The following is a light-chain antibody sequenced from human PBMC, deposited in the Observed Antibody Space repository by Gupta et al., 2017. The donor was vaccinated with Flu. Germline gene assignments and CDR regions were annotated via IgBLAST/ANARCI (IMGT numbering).Light chain of an antibody. CDR2: DDD. J-gene: IGLJ3*02. CDR3: QVWDSSSGRV. CDR1: NIGGKS. Sequence: SSVLTQPPSVSVAPGQTASITCGGNNIGGKSVHWYLQKSGQAPVLVVHDDDDRPPGIPERFSGSKYGNTANLTLSRVEAGDEADYYCQVWDSSSGRVLSGGTKLTVL. V-gene: IGLV3-21*02.